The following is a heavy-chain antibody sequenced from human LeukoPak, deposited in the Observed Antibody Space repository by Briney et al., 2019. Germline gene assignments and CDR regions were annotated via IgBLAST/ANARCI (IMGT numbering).Heavy chain of an antibody. V-gene: IGHV3-33*01. J-gene: IGHJ4*02. CDR2: IWYDGSNK. CDR1: GFTFSSYG. CDR3: ARGSFAYYDFWSGYDGDY. Sequence: QPGGSLRLSCAASGFTFSSYGMHWVRQAPGKGLDWVAGIWYDGSNKYYADSVKCRFTISRDNSKNTLYLQMNSLRAEDTAVYYCARGSFAYYDFWSGYDGDYWGQGTLVTVSS. D-gene: IGHD3-3*01.